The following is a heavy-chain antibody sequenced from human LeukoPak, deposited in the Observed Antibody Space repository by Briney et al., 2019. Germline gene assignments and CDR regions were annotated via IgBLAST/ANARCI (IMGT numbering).Heavy chain of an antibody. Sequence: GASVKVSCKASGGTFSSYAISWVRQAPGQGLEWMGGIIPIFGTANYAQKFQGRVTITADESTSTAYMELGSLRSEDTAVYYCARDPRYSSGWFFDYWGQGTLVTVSS. D-gene: IGHD6-19*01. CDR1: GGTFSSYA. J-gene: IGHJ4*02. CDR2: IIPIFGTA. CDR3: ARDPRYSSGWFFDY. V-gene: IGHV1-69*13.